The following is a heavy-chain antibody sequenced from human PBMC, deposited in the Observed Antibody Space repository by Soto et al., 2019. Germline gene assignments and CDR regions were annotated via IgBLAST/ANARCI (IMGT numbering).Heavy chain of an antibody. Sequence: PGESLKISCKGSGYSFTSYWITWVRQMSGKGLEWMGRIDPSDSYTNYSPSFQGHVTISADKSISTAYLQWNSLKDSDTAMYYCASHEKSKCSGGSFYSPFDYWGPGTLVTVSS. CDR1: GYSFTSYW. CDR2: IDPSDSYT. J-gene: IGHJ4*02. V-gene: IGHV5-10-1*01. D-gene: IGHD2-15*01. CDR3: ASHEKSKCSGGSFYSPFDY.